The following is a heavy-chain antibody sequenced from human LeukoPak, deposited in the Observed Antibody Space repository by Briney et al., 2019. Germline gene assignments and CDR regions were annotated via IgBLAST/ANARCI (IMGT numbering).Heavy chain of an antibody. J-gene: IGHJ5*02. CDR3: ARDRSSGWYLTPGFDP. V-gene: IGHV3-7*04. D-gene: IGHD6-19*01. CDR2: IKLDGSEK. CDR1: AITFGSYA. Sequence: PGGSLRLSCAASAITFGSYAMSWVRQAPGKGLEWVASIKLDGSEKYYVDSVKGRFTISRDNAKNSLYLQINSLRAEDTAVYYCARDRSSGWYLTPGFDPWGQGTLVTVSS.